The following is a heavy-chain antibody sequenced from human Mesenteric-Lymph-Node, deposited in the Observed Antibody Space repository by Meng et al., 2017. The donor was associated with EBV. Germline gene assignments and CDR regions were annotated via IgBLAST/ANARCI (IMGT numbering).Heavy chain of an antibody. V-gene: IGHV4-4*02. CDR1: GVTISSNNL. J-gene: IGHJ1*01. CDR3: ASHTTYSTTGYLFLQH. CDR2: IFHTGST. D-gene: IGHD3-9*01. Sequence: QWQLVESAPGLVKPAGPPALTCTVAGVTISSNNLWTWVRQPPGKGLGLIGEIFHTGSTNYNPSLKSRVTISVDKSTNLFSLTLNSVIAADTAVYYCASHTTYSTTGYLFLQHWGQGTLVTVSS.